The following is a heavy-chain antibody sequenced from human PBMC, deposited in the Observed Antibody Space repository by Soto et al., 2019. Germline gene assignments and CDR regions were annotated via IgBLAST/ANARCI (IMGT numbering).Heavy chain of an antibody. CDR2: ISGRGDST. J-gene: IGHJ5*02. CDR3: ARSSGGVFGIIIEGSNWLAP. CDR1: GFIFGHYA. Sequence: QPGGSLRLSCAGSGFIFGHYAMTWVRQAPGKGLEWISAISGRGDSTYYAGAVKGRFTISRDNSKNTLYLQMNSLRFDDTAVYYCARSSGGVFGIIIEGSNWLAPWGQGSLVTVSS. D-gene: IGHD3-16*02. V-gene: IGHV3-23*01.